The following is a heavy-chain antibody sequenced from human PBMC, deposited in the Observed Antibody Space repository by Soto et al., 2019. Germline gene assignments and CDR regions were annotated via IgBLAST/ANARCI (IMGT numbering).Heavy chain of an antibody. CDR3: ARLGAYFQSLDP. J-gene: IGHJ5*02. CDR2: IYYSGST. Sequence: PSETLSLTCTVSGGSISSYYWSWIRQPPGKGLEWIGYIYYSGSTNYNPSLKSRVTISVDTSKNQFSLKLSSVTAAYTAVYYCARLGAYFQSLDPWGQGTLVTVSS. V-gene: IGHV4-59*08. CDR1: GGSISSYY. D-gene: IGHD2-21*01.